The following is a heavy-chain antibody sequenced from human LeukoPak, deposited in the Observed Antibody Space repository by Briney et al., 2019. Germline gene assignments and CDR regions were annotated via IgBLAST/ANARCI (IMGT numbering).Heavy chain of an antibody. J-gene: IGHJ4*02. CDR1: GFTFSSFA. V-gene: IGHV3-23*01. Sequence: GGSLRLSCAVSGFTFSSFAMSWVRQAPGKGREWVAPIRGSGGDTYYPDSMRGRFTIYGDLSKNTLYLQMNSLRAEDTAIYYCAKDYCGATSCYYDSWGQGTLVTVSS. D-gene: IGHD3-22*01. CDR3: AKDYCGATSCYYDS. CDR2: IRGSGGDT.